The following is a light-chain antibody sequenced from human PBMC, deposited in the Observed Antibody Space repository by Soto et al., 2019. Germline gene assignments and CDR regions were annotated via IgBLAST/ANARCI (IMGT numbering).Light chain of an antibody. CDR2: DVS. J-gene: IGLJ1*01. CDR3: SSYTSSNTYV. CDR1: SSDVGGYTY. V-gene: IGLV2-14*03. Sequence: QSVLTQPASVSGSPGQSVTISCTGTSSDVGGYTYVSWYQQHPGKAPKLMIYDVSNRPSGVSNRFSGSKSGYTASLTISGLQAEDEADYYCSSYTSSNTYVFGTGTKVTVL.